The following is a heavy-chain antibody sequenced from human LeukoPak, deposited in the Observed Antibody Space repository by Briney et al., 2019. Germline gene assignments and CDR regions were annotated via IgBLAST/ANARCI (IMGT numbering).Heavy chain of an antibody. D-gene: IGHD5-12*01. CDR2: IWYDGSNK. CDR3: AKDAGDIVATISSAVEYYFDY. V-gene: IGHV3-33*06. J-gene: IGHJ4*02. Sequence: PGGSLRLSCAASGFTFSSYGMHWVRQAPGKGLEWVAVIWYDGSNKYYADSVKGRFTISRDNSKNTLYLQMNGLRAEDTAVYYCAKDAGDIVATISSAVEYYFDYWGQGTLVTVSS. CDR1: GFTFSSYG.